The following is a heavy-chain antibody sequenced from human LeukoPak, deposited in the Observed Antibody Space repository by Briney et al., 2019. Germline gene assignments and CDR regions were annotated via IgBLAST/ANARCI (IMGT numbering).Heavy chain of an antibody. CDR2: IRSKAYGETA. Sequence: GGSLRLSCTAAGFTFGDYAMSWIRQAPGKGLEWVGFIRSKAYGETADYAASVKGRFTISRDDSKAIAYLQMNSLKTEDTAVYHCTRDRGAYNLYDYWGQGTLVTVSS. D-gene: IGHD1-1*01. CDR3: TRDRGAYNLYDY. J-gene: IGHJ4*02. V-gene: IGHV3-49*03. CDR1: GFTFGDYA.